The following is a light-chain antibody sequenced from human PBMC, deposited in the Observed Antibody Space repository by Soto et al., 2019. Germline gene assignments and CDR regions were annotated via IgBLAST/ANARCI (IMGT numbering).Light chain of an antibody. CDR1: SNDIAGYDY. V-gene: IGLV2-14*01. CDR3: SSYTSSDTYV. Sequence: QSALTQPASVSGSPGQSITISCTGTSNDIAGYDYVSWYQQHAGKAPKLMIYEVTNRPSGVSHRFSGSKSGNTASLTISGLQTEDEADYYCSSYTSSDTYVFGSGTKLTVL. CDR2: EVT. J-gene: IGLJ1*01.